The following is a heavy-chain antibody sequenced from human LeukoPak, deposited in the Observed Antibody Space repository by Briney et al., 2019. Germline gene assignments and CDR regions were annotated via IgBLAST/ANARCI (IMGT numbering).Heavy chain of an antibody. CDR1: GGSISSYY. D-gene: IGHD4-17*01. V-gene: IGHV4-30-4*08. J-gene: IGHJ6*03. CDR3: ARAFYGDYSYSYYYYMDV. CDR2: IYYSGST. Sequence: SETLSLTCTVSGGSISSYYWSWIRQPPGKGLEWIGYIYYSGSTYYNPSLKSRVTISVDTSKNQFSLKLSSVTAADTAVYYCARAFYGDYSYSYYYYMDVWGKGTTVTVSS.